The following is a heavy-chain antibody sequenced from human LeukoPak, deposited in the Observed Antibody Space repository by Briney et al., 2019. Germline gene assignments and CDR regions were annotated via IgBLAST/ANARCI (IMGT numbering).Heavy chain of an antibody. D-gene: IGHD2-15*01. J-gene: IGHJ4*02. V-gene: IGHV3-11*01. CDR3: ARAKRGSCCNFDY. CDR1: GFTFSDYY. Sequence: GGSLRLSCAASGFTFSDYYMSWICQAPGKGLEWVSYISSSGSTIYYADSVKGRFTISRDNAKNSLYLQMNSLRAEDTAVYYCARAKRGSCCNFDYWGQGTLVTVSS. CDR2: ISSSGSTI.